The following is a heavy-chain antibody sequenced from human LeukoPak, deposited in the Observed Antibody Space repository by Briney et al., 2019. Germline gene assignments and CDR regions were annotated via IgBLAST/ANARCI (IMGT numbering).Heavy chain of an antibody. CDR3: AKDLVASENYYYYYMDV. J-gene: IGHJ6*03. D-gene: IGHD2-8*02. CDR2: ISGSGGST. CDR1: GFTFSSYA. V-gene: IGHV3-23*01. Sequence: GGSLRLSCAASGFTFSSYAMSWVRQAPGKGLEWVSAISGSGGSTYYADSVKGRFTISRDNSKKTLYLQMNSLRAEDTAVYYCAKDLVASENYYYYYMDVWGKGTTVTVSS.